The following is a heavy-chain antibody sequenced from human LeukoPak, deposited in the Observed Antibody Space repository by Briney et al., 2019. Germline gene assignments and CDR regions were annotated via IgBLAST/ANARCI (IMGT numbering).Heavy chain of an antibody. V-gene: IGHV4-59*05. CDR3: ARGMDV. CDR1: GGFLNNQY. Sequence: SETLSLTCSVSGGFLNNQYWTWIRQPPGKGLEWIGSIYYSGSTYYNPSLKSRVTISVDTSKNQFSLKLSSVTAADTAVYYCARGMDVWGQGTTVTVSS. CDR2: IYYSGST. J-gene: IGHJ6*02.